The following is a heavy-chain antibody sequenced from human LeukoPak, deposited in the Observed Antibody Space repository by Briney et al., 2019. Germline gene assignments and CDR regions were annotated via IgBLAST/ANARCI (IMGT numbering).Heavy chain of an antibody. CDR2: INWNGGST. J-gene: IGHJ4*02. CDR3: ARDLNCSSTSCRAFDY. V-gene: IGHV3-20*04. Sequence: GGSLRLSCAASGFTFDDYGMSWVRHAPGKGLEWVSGINWNGGSTGYADSVKGRFIISRDNAKNSLYLQMNSLRAEDTALYYCARDLNCSSTSCRAFDYWGQGTLVTVSS. CDR1: GFTFDDYG. D-gene: IGHD2-2*01.